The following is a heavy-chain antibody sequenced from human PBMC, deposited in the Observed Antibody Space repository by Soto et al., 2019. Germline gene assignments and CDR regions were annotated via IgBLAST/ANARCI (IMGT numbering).Heavy chain of an antibody. D-gene: IGHD5-12*01. CDR1: GFTFSSYG. J-gene: IGHJ4*02. Sequence: QVQLVESGGGVVQPGRSLRLSCAASGFTFSSYGMHWVRQAPGKGLEWVAVIWYDGSNKYYADSVKGRFTISRDNSKNTLYPQMNSLRAEDTAVYYCARDSGSGYLPDSWGQGTLVTVSS. CDR2: IWYDGSNK. V-gene: IGHV3-33*01. CDR3: ARDSGSGYLPDS.